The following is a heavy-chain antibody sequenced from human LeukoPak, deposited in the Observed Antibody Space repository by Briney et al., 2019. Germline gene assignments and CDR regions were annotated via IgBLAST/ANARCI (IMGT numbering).Heavy chain of an antibody. Sequence: GASVKVSCKASGYTFTSYGISWLRQAPGQGLEWMGWISAYNGNTNYAQKLQGRVTMTTDTSTSTAYMELRSLRSDDTAVYYCARAPEVLLWFGELSAYYYGMDVWGQGTTVTVSS. CDR1: GYTFTSYG. V-gene: IGHV1-18*01. D-gene: IGHD3-10*01. CDR2: ISAYNGNT. CDR3: ARAPEVLLWFGELSAYYYGMDV. J-gene: IGHJ6*02.